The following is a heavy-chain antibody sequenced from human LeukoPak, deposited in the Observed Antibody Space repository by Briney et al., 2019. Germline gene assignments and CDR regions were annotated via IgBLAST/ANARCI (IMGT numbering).Heavy chain of an antibody. J-gene: IGHJ4*02. Sequence: GGSLRLSCAASGFTFSSYDMSWVRQAPGKGLEWVAVISYDGNYKYYADSVKGRFTISRDQYKNTLYLQMDSLRAEDTAVYYCAKVSGSGSYYGRYYWGQGTLVTVSS. V-gene: IGHV3-30*18. CDR3: AKVSGSGSYYGRYY. CDR2: ISYDGNYK. CDR1: GFTFSSYD. D-gene: IGHD1-26*01.